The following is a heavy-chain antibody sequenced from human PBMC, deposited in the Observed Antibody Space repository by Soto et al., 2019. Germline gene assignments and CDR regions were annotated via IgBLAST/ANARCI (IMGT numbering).Heavy chain of an antibody. V-gene: IGHV1-24*01. CDR1: GYTLTELS. CDR2: FDPEDGET. J-gene: IGHJ4*02. Sequence: SVKVSCKVSGYTLTELSMDWVRQAPGKGLEWMGGFDPEDGETIYAQKFQGRVTMTEDTSTDTAYMELSSLRSEDTAVYYCATDLHQMTTVTNFDYWGQGTLVTVSS. CDR3: ATDLHQMTTVTNFDY. D-gene: IGHD4-17*01.